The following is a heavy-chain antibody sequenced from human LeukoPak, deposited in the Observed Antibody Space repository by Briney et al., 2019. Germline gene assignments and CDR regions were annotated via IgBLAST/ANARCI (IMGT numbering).Heavy chain of an antibody. Sequence: GGSLRLSXAASGFTFEDYAMHWVRQAPGKGLEWVSGISWNSGSIGYADSVKGRFTISRDNAKNSLYLQMNSLRAEDMALYYCAKGVATITSLNWYFDLWGRGTLVTVSS. CDR2: ISWNSGSI. CDR1: GFTFEDYA. D-gene: IGHD5-12*01. J-gene: IGHJ2*01. V-gene: IGHV3-9*03. CDR3: AKGVATITSLNWYFDL.